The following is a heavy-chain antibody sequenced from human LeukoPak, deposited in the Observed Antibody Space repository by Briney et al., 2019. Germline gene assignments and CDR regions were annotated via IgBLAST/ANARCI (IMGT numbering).Heavy chain of an antibody. J-gene: IGHJ3*02. D-gene: IGHD6-19*01. CDR1: GGSFSGYY. Sequence: SETLSLTCAVYGGSFSGYYWSWIRQPPGKGLEWIGEINHSGSTNYNPSLKSRVTISVDTSKNQFSLKLSSVTAADTAVYCCARLDNNAWYYAFDIWSQGTMVTVSS. CDR2: INHSGST. V-gene: IGHV4-34*01. CDR3: ARLDNNAWYYAFDI.